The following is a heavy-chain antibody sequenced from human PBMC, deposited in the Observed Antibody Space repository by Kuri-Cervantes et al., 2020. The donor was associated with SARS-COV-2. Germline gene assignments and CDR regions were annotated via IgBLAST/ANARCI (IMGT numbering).Heavy chain of an antibody. V-gene: IGHV3-21*01. CDR3: ARDHGDYYFDY. Sequence: GESLKISWAASGFTFSSYSMNWVRQAPGKGLEWVSSISSSSSYIYYADSVKGRFTISRDNAKNSLYLQMNSLRAEDTAVYYCARDHGDYYFDYWGQGTLVTVSS. J-gene: IGHJ4*02. CDR2: ISSSSSYI. D-gene: IGHD4-17*01. CDR1: GFTFSSYS.